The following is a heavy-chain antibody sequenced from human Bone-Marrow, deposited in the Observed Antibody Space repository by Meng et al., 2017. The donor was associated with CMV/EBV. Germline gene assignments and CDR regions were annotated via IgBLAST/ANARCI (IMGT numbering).Heavy chain of an antibody. Sequence: SETLSLTCTVSGYSISSGYYWGWIRQPPGKGLEWIGSIYHSGSTYYNPSLKSRVTISVDTSKNQFSLKLSSVTAADTAVYYCARGYFFNWFDPWGQGTLVTVSS. V-gene: IGHV4-38-2*02. CDR1: GYSISSGYY. D-gene: IGHD3-10*01. J-gene: IGHJ5*02. CDR2: IYHSGST. CDR3: ARGYFFNWFDP.